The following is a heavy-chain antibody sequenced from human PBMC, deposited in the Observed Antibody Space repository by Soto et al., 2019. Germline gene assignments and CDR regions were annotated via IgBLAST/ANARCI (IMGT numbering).Heavy chain of an antibody. Sequence: KRSATLSLTCTVSGGSISSSSYYWGWIRQPPGKGLEWIGSIYYSGSTYYNPSLKSRVTISVDTSKNQFSLKLSSVTAAYTAVYYCAREAVPDRWFDPWGQGTLVTVSS. J-gene: IGHJ5*02. D-gene: IGHD3-10*02. V-gene: IGHV4-39*01. CDR3: AREAVPDRWFDP. CDR2: IYYSGST. CDR1: GGSISSSSYY.